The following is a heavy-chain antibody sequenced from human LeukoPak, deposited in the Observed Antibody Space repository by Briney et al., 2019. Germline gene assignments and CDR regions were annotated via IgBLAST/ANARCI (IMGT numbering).Heavy chain of an antibody. D-gene: IGHD3-9*01. V-gene: IGHV4-59*01. Sequence: SEALSLTCTVSGGSISSYYWSWIRQPPGKGLEWIGYIYYSGSTNYNPSLKSRVTISVDTSKNQFSLKLSSVTAADTAVYYCARALRYFDWHNALDYWGQGTLVTVSS. CDR2: IYYSGST. CDR1: GGSISSYY. CDR3: ARALRYFDWHNALDY. J-gene: IGHJ4*02.